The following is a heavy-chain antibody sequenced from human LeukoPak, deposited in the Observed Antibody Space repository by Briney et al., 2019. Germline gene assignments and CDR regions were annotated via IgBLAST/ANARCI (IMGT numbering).Heavy chain of an antibody. D-gene: IGHD2-15*01. CDR3: ASGSGGSCYDY. J-gene: IGHJ4*02. CDR1: GFTFSSYG. Sequence: GGSLRLSCAASGFTFSSYGMHWVRQAPGKGLEWVAVIWYDGSNKYYADSVKGRFTISRDNSKNTLYLQMNSLRAEDTAVYYCASGSGGSCYDYWGQGTLVTVSS. CDR2: IWYDGSNK. V-gene: IGHV3-33*01.